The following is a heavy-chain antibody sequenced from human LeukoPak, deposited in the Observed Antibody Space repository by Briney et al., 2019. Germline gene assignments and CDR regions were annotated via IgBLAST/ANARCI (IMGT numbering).Heavy chain of an antibody. Sequence: GGSLRLSCVASGFTFSSHWMHWVRQVPGKGLMWVSRINGDGSRIHYGDSVKGRFTISRDNAKNTLYLQMTSLRGDDTAIYFCARDALGGRTKFDSWGHGALVTVSS. CDR2: INGDGSRI. J-gene: IGHJ4*01. D-gene: IGHD3-16*01. CDR3: ARDALGGRTKFDS. V-gene: IGHV3-74*01. CDR1: GFTFSSHW.